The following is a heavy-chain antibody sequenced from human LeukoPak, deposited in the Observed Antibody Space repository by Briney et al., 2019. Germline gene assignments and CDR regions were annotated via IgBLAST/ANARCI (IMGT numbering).Heavy chain of an antibody. J-gene: IGHJ3*02. CDR1: GYSFTSYW. D-gene: IGHD1-1*01. CDR2: IYPGDSDT. V-gene: IGHV5-51*01. CDR3: ARGVQLEPQVDAFDI. Sequence: GESLKISCKGSGYSFTSYWIGWVRQMPGKGLEWMGIIYPGDSDTRYSPSFQGQVTISADKSISTAYLQWSSLKASDTAMYYCARGVQLEPQVDAFDIWGQGTMVTVSS.